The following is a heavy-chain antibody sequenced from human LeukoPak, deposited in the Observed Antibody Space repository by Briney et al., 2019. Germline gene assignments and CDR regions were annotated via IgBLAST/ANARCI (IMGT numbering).Heavy chain of an antibody. CDR1: GGSISSGGYH. J-gene: IGHJ4*02. CDR3: ARTKGDSSGYYITAPLDN. D-gene: IGHD3-22*01. Sequence: PSETLSLTCTVSGGSISSGGYHWSWIRQHPGKGLEWIGYIHYSGNTYYNPSLKSRVTISVDTSKNQFSLKLSSVTAADTAVYYCARTKGDSSGYYITAPLDNWGQGTLVTVSS. CDR2: IHYSGNT. V-gene: IGHV4-31*03.